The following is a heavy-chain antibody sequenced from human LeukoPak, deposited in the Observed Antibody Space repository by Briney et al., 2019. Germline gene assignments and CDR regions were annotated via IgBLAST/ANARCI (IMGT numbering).Heavy chain of an antibody. D-gene: IGHD4-17*01. V-gene: IGHV4-39*02. CDR1: GGSISSSSYY. CDR2: IYYSGRT. CDR3: AREDEGFGDRGGGMDV. Sequence: TSETLSRTCTVSGGSISSSSYYWGWIRQPPGKGLEWIGSIYYSGRTSYNPSLKSPLTLSVDTSKNQFSLKLSSVTAADTSVSYCAREDEGFGDRGGGMDVWGQGTTVTVSS. J-gene: IGHJ6*02.